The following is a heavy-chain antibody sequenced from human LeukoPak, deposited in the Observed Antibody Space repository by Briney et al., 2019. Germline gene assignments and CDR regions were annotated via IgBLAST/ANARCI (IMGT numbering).Heavy chain of an antibody. CDR2: ISAYNGNT. CDR1: GYTFTSYS. V-gene: IGHV1-18*01. J-gene: IGHJ4*02. Sequence: ASVKVSCKASGYTFTSYSINWVRQAPGQGLEWMGWISAYNGNTNYAQKLQDRVTMTTDTSTSTAYMEVRSLRSDDTAVYYCARNPLIATPYYFDYWGQGTLVTASS. CDR3: ARNPLIATPYYFDY. D-gene: IGHD3-10*01.